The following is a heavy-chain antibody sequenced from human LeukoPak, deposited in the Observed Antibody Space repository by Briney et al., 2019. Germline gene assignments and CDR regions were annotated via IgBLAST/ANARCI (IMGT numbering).Heavy chain of an antibody. CDR1: GYTSTSYY. CDR2: INPSGGSA. D-gene: IGHD5-18*01. V-gene: IGHV1-46*01. CDR3: ARNIVGGFVDTAMVIDY. J-gene: IGHJ4*02. Sequence: ASVKVSCKASGYTSTSYYMHWVRQAPGLGLEWMGVINPSGGSASYAQKFQGRVTMTRDMSTSTVYMELSSLRSEDTAVYYCARNIVGGFVDTAMVIDYWGQGTLVTVSS.